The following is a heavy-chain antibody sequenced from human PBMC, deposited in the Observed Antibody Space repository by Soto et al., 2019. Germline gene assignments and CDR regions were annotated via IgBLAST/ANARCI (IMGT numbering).Heavy chain of an antibody. CDR3: ARRYGSAIDY. CDR1: GGTISSWY. D-gene: IGHD1-26*01. V-gene: IGHV4-59*08. J-gene: IGHJ4*02. CDR2: IYYSGST. Sequence: PSETLSLTCTVSGGTISSWYWSWIRQPPGKGLEWIGYIYYSGSTNCNPSLKSRVTISVDTSKNQFSLKLSSVTAADTDVYYCARRYGSAIDYWGQGTLVTVSS.